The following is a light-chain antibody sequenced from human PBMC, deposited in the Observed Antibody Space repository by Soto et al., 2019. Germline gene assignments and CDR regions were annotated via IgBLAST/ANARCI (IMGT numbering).Light chain of an antibody. Sequence: QPVLTQPPSASGTPGQRVTISCSGSSSNIGSNTVDWYQQLPGTAPKVLIYSNHQRPSGVPDRFSASKSGTSASLAISGLQPEDEADYYCAAWDDSLNGRVFGGGTKVTVL. CDR3: AAWDDSLNGRV. CDR2: SNH. CDR1: SSNIGSNT. J-gene: IGLJ2*01. V-gene: IGLV1-44*01.